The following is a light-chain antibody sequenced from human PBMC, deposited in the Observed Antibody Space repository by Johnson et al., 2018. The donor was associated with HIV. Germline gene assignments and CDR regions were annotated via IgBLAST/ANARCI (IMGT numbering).Light chain of an antibody. CDR3: GTWDSSLRTGF. J-gene: IGLJ1*01. V-gene: IGLV1-51*01. CDR1: SSNIGNNY. CDR2: DNN. Sequence: QSVLTQPPSVSAAPGQKVTISCSGSSSNIGNNYVSWYQQVPGTAPKLLIYDNNKRPSGIPDRISGSKSGTSATPCIPGLQTADQADYYYGTWDSSLRTGFFGTGTKFTVL.